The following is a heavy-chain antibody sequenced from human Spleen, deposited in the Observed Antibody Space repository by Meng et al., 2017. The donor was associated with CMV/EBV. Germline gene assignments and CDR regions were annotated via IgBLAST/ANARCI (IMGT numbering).Heavy chain of an antibody. CDR3: ARGSGDRDY. CDR2: ISFSSSYK. Sequence: LSLSCAASGFTFTNYNMYWVRQAPGKGLEWVSSISFSSSYKDYADSVKGRFTISRDNAKNSLYLQMNSLRAEDTAVYYCARGSGDRDYWGQGTLVTVSS. V-gene: IGHV3-21*01. J-gene: IGHJ4*02. CDR1: GFTFTNYN. D-gene: IGHD7-27*01.